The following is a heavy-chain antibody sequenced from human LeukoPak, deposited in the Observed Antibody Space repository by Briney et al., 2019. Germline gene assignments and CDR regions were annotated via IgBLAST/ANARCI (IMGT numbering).Heavy chain of an antibody. CDR2: INPSGGST. V-gene: IGHV1-46*01. Sequence: GASVKVSCKASGYTFTSYYMHWVRQAPGQGLEWMGIINPSGGSTSYAQKFQGRVTMTRDTSTSTVYMELSRLRSDDTAVYYCARGGPYYYDSSGLFDYWGQGTLVTVSS. CDR1: GYTFTSYY. D-gene: IGHD3-22*01. CDR3: ARGGPYYYDSSGLFDY. J-gene: IGHJ4*02.